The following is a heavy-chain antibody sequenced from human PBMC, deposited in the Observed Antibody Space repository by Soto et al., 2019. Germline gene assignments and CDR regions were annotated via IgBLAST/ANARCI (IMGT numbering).Heavy chain of an antibody. CDR1: GGTFSSYA. D-gene: IGHD3-3*01. Sequence: SVKVSCKASGGTFSSYAISWVRQAPGQGLEWMGGIIPIFGTANYAQKFQGRVTITADESTSTAYMELSGLRSEDTAVYYCARVLILFWTGYSKGRYNWFDSWGQATLVTVYS. CDR2: IIPIFGTA. CDR3: ARVLILFWTGYSKGRYNWFDS. J-gene: IGHJ5*01. V-gene: IGHV1-69*13.